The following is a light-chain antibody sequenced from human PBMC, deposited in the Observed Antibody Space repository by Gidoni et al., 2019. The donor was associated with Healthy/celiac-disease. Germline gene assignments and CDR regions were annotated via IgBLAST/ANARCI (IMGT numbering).Light chain of an antibody. CDR2: EVS. CDR3: SSYTSSSTV. Sequence: QSALTQPASVSGSTGQSITISCTGTSSDVGGYNYVSWYQQHPGKAPKLMIYEVSNRPSGVSNRFSGSKSGNTASLTISGLQAEDEADYYCSSYTSSSTVFGGGTKLTVL. J-gene: IGLJ2*01. CDR1: SSDVGGYNY. V-gene: IGLV2-14*01.